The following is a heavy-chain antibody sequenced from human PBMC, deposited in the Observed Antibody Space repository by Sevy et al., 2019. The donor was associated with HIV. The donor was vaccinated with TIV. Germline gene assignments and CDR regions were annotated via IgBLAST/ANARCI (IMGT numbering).Heavy chain of an antibody. J-gene: IGHJ4*02. CDR2: IYPGDSDT. CDR3: ARLRYCSGGSCSNFDY. Sequence: GESLKISCKGSGYSFTSYWIGWVRQMPGKGLEWMGIIYPGDSDTRYSPSFQGHVTISADKSISTAYLQWSSLKASDTAMYYCARLRYCSGGSCSNFDYWGQGTLVTVSS. CDR1: GYSFTSYW. D-gene: IGHD2-15*01. V-gene: IGHV5-51*01.